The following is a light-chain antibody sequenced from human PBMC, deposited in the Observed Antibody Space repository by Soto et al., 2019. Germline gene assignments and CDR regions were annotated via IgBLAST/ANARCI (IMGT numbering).Light chain of an antibody. V-gene: IGLV4-69*01. CDR2: LNSDGRH. CDR3: QAWGTGLVV. Sequence: QSVLTQSPSASASPGASVTLTCTLSSGHSSYTTAWPQQQPEKGPRYLMMLNSDGRHSKGDAIPDRFSGSSSGAERYLTVSRLQSEDEAYYYCQAWGTGLVVFGGGTKLTVL. CDR1: SGHSSYT. J-gene: IGLJ2*01.